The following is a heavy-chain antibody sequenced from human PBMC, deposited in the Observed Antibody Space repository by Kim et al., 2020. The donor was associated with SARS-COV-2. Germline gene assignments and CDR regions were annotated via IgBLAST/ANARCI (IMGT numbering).Heavy chain of an antibody. Sequence: GGSLRLSCAASGFTFSSYGMHWVRQAPGKGLEWVAVIWYDGSNKYYADSVKGRFTISRDNSKNTLYLQMNSLRAEDTAVYYCARDKVEWELLSYYYYGMDVWGQGTTVTVSS. CDR1: GFTFSSYG. D-gene: IGHD1-26*01. CDR3: ARDKVEWELLSYYYYGMDV. CDR2: IWYDGSNK. J-gene: IGHJ6*02. V-gene: IGHV3-33*01.